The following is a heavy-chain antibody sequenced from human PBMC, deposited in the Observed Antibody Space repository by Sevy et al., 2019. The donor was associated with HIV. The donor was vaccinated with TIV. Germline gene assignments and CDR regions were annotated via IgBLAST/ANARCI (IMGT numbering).Heavy chain of an antibody. CDR2: MNPNSGNT. J-gene: IGHJ3*02. CDR3: AAGIVVVTAHRAFDI. Sequence: ASVKVSCKASGYTFTSYDINWVRQATGQGLEWMGWMNPNSGNTGYAQKFQGRVTMTRNTSISTAYMELSSLGSEDTAVYYCAAGIVVVTAHRAFDIWGQGTMVTVSS. D-gene: IGHD2-21*02. CDR1: GYTFTSYD. V-gene: IGHV1-8*01.